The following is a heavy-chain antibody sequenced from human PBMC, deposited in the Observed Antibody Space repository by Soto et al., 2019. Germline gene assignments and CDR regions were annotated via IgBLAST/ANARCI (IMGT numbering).Heavy chain of an antibody. CDR3: ARGPRGAEYFQH. CDR1: GFTFSSYW. CDR2: INSDGSST. V-gene: IGHV3-74*01. J-gene: IGHJ1*01. Sequence: PGGSLRLSCAASGFTFSSYWMHWLRQAPGKWLVWVSRINSDGSSTSYADSVKGRFTISRDNAKNTLCLQMNSLRAEDTAVYYCARGPRGAEYFQHWGQGXLVTVYS.